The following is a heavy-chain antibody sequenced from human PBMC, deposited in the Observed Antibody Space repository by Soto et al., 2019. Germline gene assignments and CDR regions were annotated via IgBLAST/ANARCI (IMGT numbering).Heavy chain of an antibody. Sequence: SETLSLTCTVSGGSISSGGYYWSWIRQHPGKGLEWIGYIYYSGSTYYNPSLKSRVTISVDTSKNQFSLKLSSVTAADTAVYYCARSQDCSSTSCYYYYGMDVWGQGTTVTVSS. V-gene: IGHV4-31*03. J-gene: IGHJ6*02. CDR2: IYYSGST. CDR1: GGSISSGGYY. D-gene: IGHD2-2*01. CDR3: ARSQDCSSTSCYYYYGMDV.